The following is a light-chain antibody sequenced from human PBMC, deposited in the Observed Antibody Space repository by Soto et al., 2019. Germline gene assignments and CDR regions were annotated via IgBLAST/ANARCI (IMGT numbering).Light chain of an antibody. CDR1: QSVKNF. J-gene: IGKJ4*01. CDR2: DAA. V-gene: IGKV3-11*01. CDR3: QQRWTCPLT. Sequence: EIVLTQSPDTLSLSPGERATLSCRASQSVKNFLAWYQQKPDQAPRLLIFDAASRATGIPPRFSGSGSGTDFTLTITGLEPEDFAVYYCQQRWTCPLTFGGGTSLEIK.